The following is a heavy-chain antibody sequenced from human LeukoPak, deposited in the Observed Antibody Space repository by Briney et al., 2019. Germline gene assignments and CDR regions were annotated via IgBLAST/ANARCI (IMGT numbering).Heavy chain of an antibody. Sequence: PGRSLRLSCAASGFTFSSYAMHWVRQAPGKGLEWVAVISYGGSNKYYADSVKGRFTISRDNSKNTLYLQMNSLRAEDTAVYYCARDHIAIYWGQGTLVTVSS. D-gene: IGHD2-21*01. V-gene: IGHV3-30*04. CDR3: ARDHIAIY. J-gene: IGHJ4*02. CDR1: GFTFSSYA. CDR2: ISYGGSNK.